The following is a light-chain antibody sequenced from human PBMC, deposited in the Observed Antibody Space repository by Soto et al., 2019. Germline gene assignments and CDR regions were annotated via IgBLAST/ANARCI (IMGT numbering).Light chain of an antibody. CDR2: GAS. J-gene: IGKJ4*01. CDR1: QSVSSSY. CDR3: HQYDSSPLT. Sequence: EIVLTQSPGTLSLSPGERDILSCRASQSVSSSYLAWYQQKPGQAPRLRIYGASSRATGIPDRFSGSGSGTDFTFTISRLEPEDFAVYYCHQYDSSPLTFGGGTKVEIK. V-gene: IGKV3-20*01.